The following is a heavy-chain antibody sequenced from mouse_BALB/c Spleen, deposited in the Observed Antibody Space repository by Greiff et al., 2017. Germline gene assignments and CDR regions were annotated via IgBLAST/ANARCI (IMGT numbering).Heavy chain of an antibody. D-gene: IGHD2-1*01. CDR1: GFSLTSYG. J-gene: IGHJ3*01. CDR2: IWSGGST. V-gene: IGHV2-2*02. CDR3: ASYYGNSWFAY. Sequence: VMLVESGPGLVQPSQSLSITCTVSGFSLTSYGVHWVRQSPGKGLEWLGVIWSGGSTDYTAAFISRLSISKDNSKSQVFFKMNSLQANDTAIYYCASYYGNSWFAYWGQGTLVTVSA.